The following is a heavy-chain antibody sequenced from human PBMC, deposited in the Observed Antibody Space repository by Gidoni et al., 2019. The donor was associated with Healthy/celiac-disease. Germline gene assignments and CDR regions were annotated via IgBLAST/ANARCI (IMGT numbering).Heavy chain of an antibody. CDR1: GFTFDDYA. CDR2: ISWNSGSI. D-gene: IGHD6-13*01. V-gene: IGHV3-9*01. Sequence: EVQLVESGGGLVQPCRSLRLSCAASGFTFDDYAMTWVRQAPGKGLEWVSGISWNSGSIGYADSVKGRFNISRDNAKNSLYLQMNSLRAEDTALYYCAKDDSSSWYSGTYPIDYWGQGTLVTVSS. J-gene: IGHJ4*02. CDR3: AKDDSSSWYSGTYPIDY.